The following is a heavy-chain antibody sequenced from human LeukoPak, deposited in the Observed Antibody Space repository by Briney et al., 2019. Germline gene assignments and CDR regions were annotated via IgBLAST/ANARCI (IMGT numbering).Heavy chain of an antibody. CDR1: GYSFTSYW. CDR2: IDPSDSYT. D-gene: IGHD3-10*01. Sequence: LGESLKISCKGSGYSFTSYWISWVRQMPGKGLEWMGRIDPSDSYTNYSPSFQGHVTISADKSISTAYLQWSSLKASDTAMYYCARQIKYYYGSGSSNWFDPWGQGTLVTVSS. J-gene: IGHJ5*02. V-gene: IGHV5-10-1*01. CDR3: ARQIKYYYGSGSSNWFDP.